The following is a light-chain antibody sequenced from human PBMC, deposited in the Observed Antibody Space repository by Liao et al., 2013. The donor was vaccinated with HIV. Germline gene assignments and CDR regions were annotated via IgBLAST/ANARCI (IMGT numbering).Light chain of an antibody. V-gene: IGLV3-1*01. J-gene: IGLJ1*01. CDR3: QVWDSSSDSYV. Sequence: YELTQPPSVSVSPGQTASITCSADKLGDKYACWYQQKPGQSPVLLIYQDSKRPSGIPERFSGSNSGNTATLTISRVEAGDEADYYCQVWDSSSDSYVFGTGTKVTVL. CDR2: QDS. CDR1: KLGDKY.